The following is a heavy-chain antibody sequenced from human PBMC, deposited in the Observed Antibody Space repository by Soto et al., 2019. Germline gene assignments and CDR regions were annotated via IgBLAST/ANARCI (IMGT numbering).Heavy chain of an antibody. Sequence: PSETLSLTCTVSGGSISSGGYYWSWIRQHPGKGLEWIGYIYYSGSTYYNPSLKSRVTISVDTSKNQFSLKLSSVTAADTAVYYCARGFCSGGSCYFSPHRWFDPWGQGTLVTVSS. D-gene: IGHD2-15*01. V-gene: IGHV4-31*03. J-gene: IGHJ5*02. CDR3: ARGFCSGGSCYFSPHRWFDP. CDR2: IYYSGST. CDR1: GGSISSGGYY.